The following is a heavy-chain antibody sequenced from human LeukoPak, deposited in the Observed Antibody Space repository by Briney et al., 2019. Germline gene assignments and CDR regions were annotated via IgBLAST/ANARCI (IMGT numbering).Heavy chain of an antibody. CDR1: GGTFSSYA. CDR3: ARSSTGGSEGPPCDP. Sequence: SVKVSCKASGGTFSSYAISWVRQAPGQGLEWMGRIIPIFGTANYAQKFQGRVTITTDESTSTAYMELSSLRSEDTAVYYCARSSTGGSEGPPCDPWGQGTLVTVSS. CDR2: IIPIFGTA. D-gene: IGHD2-15*01. V-gene: IGHV1-69*05. J-gene: IGHJ5*02.